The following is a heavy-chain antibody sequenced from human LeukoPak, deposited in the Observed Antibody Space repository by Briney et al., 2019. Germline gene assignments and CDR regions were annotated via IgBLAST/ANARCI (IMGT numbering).Heavy chain of an antibody. Sequence: GASVKVSCKASGYTFTSYGISWVRQAPGQGLEWMGWISAYNGNTNYAQKLQGRVTMTTDTSTSTAYMELRSLRSDVTAVYYCARDRGSPYYYDSSGHFYFDYWGQGTLVTVSS. CDR1: GYTFTSYG. V-gene: IGHV1-18*01. D-gene: IGHD3-22*01. CDR2: ISAYNGNT. J-gene: IGHJ4*02. CDR3: ARDRGSPYYYDSSGHFYFDY.